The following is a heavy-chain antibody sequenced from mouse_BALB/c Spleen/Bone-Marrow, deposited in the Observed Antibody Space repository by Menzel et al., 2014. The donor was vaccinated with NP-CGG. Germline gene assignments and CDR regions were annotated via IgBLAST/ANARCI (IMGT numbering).Heavy chain of an antibody. Sequence: EVQVVESGGGLVQPGGSLRLSCATSGFTFTDYYMSWVRQPPGRALEWLGVIRNKANGYTTEYSASVKGRFTISRDNSQSILYLQMNTLRAEDSATYYCARDDYYAMDYWGQGTSVTVSS. J-gene: IGHJ4*01. CDR2: IRNKANGYTT. CDR3: ARDDYYAMDY. V-gene: IGHV7-3*02. CDR1: GFTFTDYY.